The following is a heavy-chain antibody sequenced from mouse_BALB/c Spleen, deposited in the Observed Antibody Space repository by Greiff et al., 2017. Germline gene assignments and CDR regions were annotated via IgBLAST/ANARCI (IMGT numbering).Heavy chain of an antibody. V-gene: IGHV3-8*02. CDR3: ARYGNYGSPFAY. D-gene: IGHD2-1*01. CDR2: ISYSGST. J-gene: IGHJ3*01. Sequence: EVKLLESGPSLVKPSQTLSLTCSVTGDSITSGYWHWIRKFPGNKLEYMGYISYSGSTYYNPSLKSRISITRDISKNQYYLQLNSVTTEDTATYYCARYGNYGSPFAYWGQGTLVTVSA. CDR1: GDSITSGY.